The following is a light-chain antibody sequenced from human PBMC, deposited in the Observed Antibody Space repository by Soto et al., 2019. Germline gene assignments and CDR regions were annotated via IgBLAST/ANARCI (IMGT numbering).Light chain of an antibody. V-gene: IGKV1-5*03. J-gene: IGKJ4*01. CDR2: KAS. Sequence: DIQMTQSPSTLSASVGDRVTITCRASQSISSWLAWYQQKPGKASKLLISKASSLESGVPSRFSGRGSGTEFTLTISSLQPDDFATYYCQQYNSYSPTFGGGTKVEIK. CDR1: QSISSW. CDR3: QQYNSYSPT.